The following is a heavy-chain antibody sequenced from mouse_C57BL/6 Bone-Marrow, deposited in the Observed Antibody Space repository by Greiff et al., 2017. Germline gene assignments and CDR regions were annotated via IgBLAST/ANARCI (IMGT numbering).Heavy chain of an antibody. CDR2: ISSGGDYI. D-gene: IGHD1-1*01. J-gene: IGHJ1*03. CDR1: GFTFSSYA. Sequence: EVMLVESGEGLVKPGGSLKLSCAASGFTFSSYAMSWVRQTPEKRLEWVAYISSGGDYIYYADTVKGRFTISSDNARNTLYLQMISLRSEDTAMYYCTRDYGSSSYWYFDVWGTGTTVTGAS. CDR3: TRDYGSSSYWYFDV. V-gene: IGHV5-9-1*02.